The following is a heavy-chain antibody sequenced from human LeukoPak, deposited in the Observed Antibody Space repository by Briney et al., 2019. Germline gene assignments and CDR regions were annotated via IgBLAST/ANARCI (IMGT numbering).Heavy chain of an antibody. V-gene: IGHV4-30-4*01. D-gene: IGHD2-8*02. CDR2: IYFGGST. CDR1: RASISSGDYY. J-gene: IGHJ4*02. CDR3: ALLLVPSRDRDFDY. Sequence: SETLSLTCTVSRASISSGDYYWSWIREPPGKGLEWIGYIYFGGSTYYSPSLQSRVTISLDTSENQLSLKLSSVTAADTAVYYCALLLVPSRDRDFDYWGLGTLVSVSS.